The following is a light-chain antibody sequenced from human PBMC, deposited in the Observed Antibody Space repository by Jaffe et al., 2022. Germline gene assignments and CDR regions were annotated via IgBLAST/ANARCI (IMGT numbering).Light chain of an antibody. V-gene: IGKV3-11*01. J-gene: IGKJ5*01. CDR3: QQRSKWPIT. CDR2: DAS. CDR1: QSVTSY. Sequence: EIVLTQSPATLSLSPGERATLSCRASQSVTSYLAWYQQKPGQAPRLLIYDASNRATGIPARFSGSGSGTDFTLTISSLEPEDFAVYYCQQRSKWPITFGQGTRLDIK.